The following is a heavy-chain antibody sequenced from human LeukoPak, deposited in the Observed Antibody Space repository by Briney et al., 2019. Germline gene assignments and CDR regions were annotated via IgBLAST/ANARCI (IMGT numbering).Heavy chain of an antibody. CDR3: ARQLDYYDKRDY. Sequence: GESLQISCKGSGYRFTNYGISWVRPMPGKGLEWMGRIDPSDSYSNYCPSFQGHVTISADRSISTAYLQWRSLKASDTAMYYCARQLDYYDKRDYWGQGTLVTVAS. CDR2: IDPSDSYS. J-gene: IGHJ4*02. V-gene: IGHV5-10-1*01. CDR1: GYRFTNYG. D-gene: IGHD3-22*01.